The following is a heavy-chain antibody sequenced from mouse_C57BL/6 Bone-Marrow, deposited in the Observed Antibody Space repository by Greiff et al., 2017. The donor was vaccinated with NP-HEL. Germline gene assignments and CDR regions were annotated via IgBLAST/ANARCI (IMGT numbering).Heavy chain of an antibody. CDR1: GFTFSSYA. CDR3: ARIGSSPSYWYFDV. CDR2: ISDGGSYT. Sequence: EVQLVESGGGLVKPGGSLKLSCAASGFTFSSYAMSWVRQTPEKRLEWVATISDGGSYTYYPDNVKGRFTISRDNAKNNLYLQMSHLKSEDTAMYYCARIGSSPSYWYFDVWGTGTTVTVSS. V-gene: IGHV5-4*01. J-gene: IGHJ1*03. D-gene: IGHD1-1*01.